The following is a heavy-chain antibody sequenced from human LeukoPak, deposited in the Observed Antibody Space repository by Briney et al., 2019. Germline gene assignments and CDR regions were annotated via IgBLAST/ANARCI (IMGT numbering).Heavy chain of an antibody. J-gene: IGHJ5*02. CDR2: INHSGST. Sequence: SETLSLTCAVYGGSFSGYYWSWIRQPPGKGLEWIGEINHSGSTNYNPSLKSRVTMSVDTSKKQFSLKLSSVTAADTAVYYCARHAVEAASRWFDPWGQGTLVTVSS. V-gene: IGHV4-34*01. CDR1: GGSFSGYY. D-gene: IGHD1-1*01. CDR3: ARHAVEAASRWFDP.